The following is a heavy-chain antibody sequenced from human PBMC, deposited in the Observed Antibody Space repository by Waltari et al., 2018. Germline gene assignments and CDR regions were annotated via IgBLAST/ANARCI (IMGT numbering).Heavy chain of an antibody. J-gene: IGHJ4*02. CDR2: IKWDGGFT. Sequence: EVQLVESGGSLVRPGGSLRLSCAASGFTFDDYGMNWCGQVPGKGLEWVAGIKWDGGFTAYVDSVKGRFTISRDNAKNSVYLQMNSLRSEDTALYYCAKSGNLAARPHFDFWGQGTRVTVSS. CDR3: AKSGNLAARPHFDF. CDR1: GFTFDDYG. D-gene: IGHD6-6*01. V-gene: IGHV3-20*04.